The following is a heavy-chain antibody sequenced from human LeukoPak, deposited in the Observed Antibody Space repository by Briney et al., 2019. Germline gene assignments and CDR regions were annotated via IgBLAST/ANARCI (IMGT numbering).Heavy chain of an antibody. Sequence: SETLSLTCAVYAGSFSGYYWSWVRQPPGKGLEWIGEINHGGSTNYKPSLKSRVTISLDTSKNQFSLKLSSVTAADTAVYHCARESQSVLWFGVHLWGHGTLVTVSS. D-gene: IGHD3-10*01. CDR1: AGSFSGYY. CDR2: INHGGST. CDR3: ARESQSVLWFGVHL. V-gene: IGHV4-34*01. J-gene: IGHJ4*01.